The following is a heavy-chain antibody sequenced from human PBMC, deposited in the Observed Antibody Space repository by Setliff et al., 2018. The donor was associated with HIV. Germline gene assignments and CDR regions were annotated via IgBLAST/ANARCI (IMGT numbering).Heavy chain of an antibody. V-gene: IGHV4-34*01. J-gene: IGHJ6*02. CDR3: ARGGPTVAFGLDV. Sequence: KTSETLSLTCAVYGGSFSGFYWTFIRQSPGKGLEWIGEVTHSGTTTYDPSLKSRVTISVDTSKNQFSLKLSSVTAADTAVYYCARGGPTVAFGLDVWGQGTTVTVSS. CDR1: GGSFSGFY. D-gene: IGHD4-17*01. CDR2: VTHSGTT.